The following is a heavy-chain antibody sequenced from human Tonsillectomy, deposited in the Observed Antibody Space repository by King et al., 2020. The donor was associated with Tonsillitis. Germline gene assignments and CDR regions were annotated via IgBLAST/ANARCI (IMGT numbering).Heavy chain of an antibody. Sequence: LQLVQSGGGLVQPGRSLRLSCITSGFTFPDYSMSGFRQAPGKGLEWVGLIRSQVSGGAIHYAPSVKGRFTISRDDSTSIAYLQMNTLTTEDTGMYYCATKFVGTYTHFFHDWGPGTLVTVSS. D-gene: IGHD1-1*01. J-gene: IGHJ4*02. CDR2: IRSQVSGGAI. V-gene: IGHV3-49*03. CDR1: GFTFPDYS. CDR3: ATKFVGTYTHFFHD.